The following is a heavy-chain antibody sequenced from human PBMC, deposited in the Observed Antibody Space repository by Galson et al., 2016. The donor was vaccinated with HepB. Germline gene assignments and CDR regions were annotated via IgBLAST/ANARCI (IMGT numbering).Heavy chain of an antibody. J-gene: IGHJ4*02. CDR2: IAGGHGNT. CDR3: VRNAGGYNFGD. D-gene: IGHD5-24*01. Sequence: SVKVSCKAGGYTFTNYAIHWVRQAPGQSLEWMGWIAGGHGNTRYSQQFQGRVNFTRDTSASIVYMEMSSLRSEDTAVFYCVRNAGGYNFGDWGQGTLVIVSS. CDR1: GYTFTNYA. V-gene: IGHV1-3*01.